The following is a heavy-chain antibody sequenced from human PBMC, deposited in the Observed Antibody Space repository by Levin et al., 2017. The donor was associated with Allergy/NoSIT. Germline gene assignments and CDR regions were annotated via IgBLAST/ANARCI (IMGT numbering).Heavy chain of an antibody. D-gene: IGHD6-6*01. J-gene: IGHJ6*02. CDR2: ISYDGSEE. CDR1: GFTFSRYS. CDR3: ARAHLAAPREYYYGMDV. Sequence: PGESLKISCAASGFTFSRYSMHWVRQAPGKALEWVAVISYDGSEEYYADSVKGRFTISRANSKNTLYVQMHSLRVEDTAVYYCARAHLAAPREYYYGMDVWGHGTTVTVSS. V-gene: IGHV3-30*04.